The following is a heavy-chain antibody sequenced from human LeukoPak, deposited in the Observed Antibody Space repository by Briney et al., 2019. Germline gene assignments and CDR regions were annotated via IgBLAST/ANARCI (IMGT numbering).Heavy chain of an antibody. Sequence: GGSLRLSCAASGFTFDDYAMHWVRQAPGKGLEWVSGISWNSGSIGYADSVKGRFTISRDNAKNSLYLQMNSLRAEDTALYYCAKDAYYDILTGYAQDWGQGTLVTVSS. CDR1: GFTFDDYA. V-gene: IGHV3-9*01. J-gene: IGHJ4*02. CDR2: ISWNSGSI. CDR3: AKDAYYDILTGYAQD. D-gene: IGHD3-9*01.